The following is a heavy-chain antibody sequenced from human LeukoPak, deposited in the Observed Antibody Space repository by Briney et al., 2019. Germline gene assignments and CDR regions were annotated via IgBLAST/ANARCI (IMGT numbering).Heavy chain of an antibody. CDR3: ARGPPTRVVVITTGDFDY. CDR1: VYTFSVYY. Sequence: ASVTVSCKASVYTFSVYYMHWVRQAPGQGLEWMGWINPNSGVTKYAQKFQGRVTVTRDTSISTAYMELRRLRSDDRAVYYCARGPPTRVVVITTGDFDYWGQGTLVTVSS. V-gene: IGHV1-2*02. CDR2: INPNSGVT. D-gene: IGHD3-22*01. J-gene: IGHJ4*02.